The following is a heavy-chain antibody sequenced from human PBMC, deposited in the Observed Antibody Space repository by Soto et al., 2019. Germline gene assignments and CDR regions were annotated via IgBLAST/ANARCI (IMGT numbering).Heavy chain of an antibody. D-gene: IGHD3-3*01. CDR1: GYTFTSYA. V-gene: IGHV1-3*01. Sequence: ASVKVSCKASGYTFTSYAMHWVRQAPGQRLEWMGWINAGNGNTKYSQKFQGRVTITRDTSASTAYMELSSLRSEDTAVYYCARDYYDFWSGYYIGYWGQGTLVTVSS. J-gene: IGHJ4*02. CDR2: INAGNGNT. CDR3: ARDYYDFWSGYYIGY.